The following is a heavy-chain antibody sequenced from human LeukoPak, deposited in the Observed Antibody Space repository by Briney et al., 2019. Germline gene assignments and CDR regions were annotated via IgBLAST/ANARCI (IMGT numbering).Heavy chain of an antibody. D-gene: IGHD2-2*02. CDR2: FDPEDGQT. Sequence: ASVKVSCKVSGYSLTELSIHWVRQAPGKGLEWMGGFDPEDGQTIYAQKFQGRVTMTEDTSTDTAYMELSSLRSEDTAVYYCARDPSCSSTSCYTYYYYYGMDVWGQGTTVTVSS. CDR1: GYSLTELS. J-gene: IGHJ6*02. CDR3: ARDPSCSSTSCYTYYYYYGMDV. V-gene: IGHV1-24*01.